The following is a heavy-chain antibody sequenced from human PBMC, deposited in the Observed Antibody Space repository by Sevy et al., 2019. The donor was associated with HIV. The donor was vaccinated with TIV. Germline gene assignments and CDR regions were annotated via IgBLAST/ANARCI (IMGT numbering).Heavy chain of an antibody. J-gene: IGHJ4*02. V-gene: IGHV3-23*01. CDR3: AKEDTSGYF. CDR2: ISASGGYT. D-gene: IGHD3-22*01. Sequence: GGSLRLSCAASGFSFSGYGMHWVRQAPGKGLEWVSTISASGGYTYYADSVKGRFTISRDNSKNTVYLQMNSLRDEDTAVYYCAKEDTSGYFWGQGTLVTVSS. CDR1: GFSFSGYG.